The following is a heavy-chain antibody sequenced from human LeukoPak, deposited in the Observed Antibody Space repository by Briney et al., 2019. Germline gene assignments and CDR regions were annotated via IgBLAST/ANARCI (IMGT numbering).Heavy chain of an antibody. CDR3: ARDPGPEDYYGSGSYYLTVDY. D-gene: IGHD3-10*01. J-gene: IGHJ4*02. CDR2: IYYSGST. V-gene: IGHV4-39*07. CDR1: GGSISSSSYY. Sequence: KPSETLSLTCTVSGGSISSSSYYWGWIRQPPGKGLEWIGSIYYSGSTYYNPSLKSRVTISVDTSKNQFSLKLSSVTAADTAVYYCARDPGPEDYYGSGSYYLTVDYWGQGTLVTVSS.